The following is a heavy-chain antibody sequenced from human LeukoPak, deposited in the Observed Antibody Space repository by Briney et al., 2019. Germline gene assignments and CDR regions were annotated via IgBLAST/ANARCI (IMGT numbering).Heavy chain of an antibody. D-gene: IGHD3-22*01. V-gene: IGHV1-2*06. CDR1: GYIFTDYY. J-gene: IGHJ4*02. CDR2: VNSKSGET. Sequence: ASVKVSCKASGYIFTDYYIHWVRQAPGQGLEWVGRVNSKSGETNYAQKLQGSVTMTSDTSISTIYMELSGLTSDDTAVYYCARAHRFYDSSGYYSYYFDYWGQGALVTVSS. CDR3: ARAHRFYDSSGYYSYYFDY.